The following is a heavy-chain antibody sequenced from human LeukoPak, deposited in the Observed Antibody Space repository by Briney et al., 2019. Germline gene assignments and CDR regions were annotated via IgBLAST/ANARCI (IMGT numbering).Heavy chain of an antibody. J-gene: IGHJ4*02. CDR1: GYTFTSHY. CDR3: ARDIQLWPGDFDY. V-gene: IGHV1-46*01. D-gene: IGHD5-18*01. CDR2: INPSDHFT. Sequence: ASVKVSCKTSGYTFTSHYMHWVRQAPGQGLEWMGVINPSDHFTRYAQKLQGRVTMTTDTSTSTACMELRSLRSDDTAVYYCARDIQLWPGDFDYWGQGTLVTVSS.